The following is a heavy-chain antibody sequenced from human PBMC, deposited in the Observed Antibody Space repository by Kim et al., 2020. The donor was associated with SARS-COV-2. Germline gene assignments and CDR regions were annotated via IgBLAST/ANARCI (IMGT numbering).Heavy chain of an antibody. CDR3: ATEYEDFSGWYEYYGMDV. J-gene: IGHJ6*02. CDR1: GYTLTELS. D-gene: IGHD6-19*01. V-gene: IGHV1-24*01. Sequence: ASVKVSCKVSGYTLTELSMHWVRQAPGKGLEWMGGFDPEDGETIYAQKFQGRVTMTEDTSTDTAYMELSSLRSEDTAVYYCATEYEDFSGWYEYYGMDVWGQGTTVTVSS. CDR2: FDPEDGET.